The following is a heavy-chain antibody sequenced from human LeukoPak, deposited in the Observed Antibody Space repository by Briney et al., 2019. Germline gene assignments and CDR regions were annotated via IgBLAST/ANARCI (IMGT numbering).Heavy chain of an antibody. CDR1: GGSFSGCY. D-gene: IGHD2-8*01. V-gene: IGHV4-34*01. CDR3: AREGVPDY. CDR2: INHSGST. J-gene: IGHJ4*02. Sequence: PSETLSLTCAVYGGSFSGCYWSWIRQPPGKGLEWIGEINHSGSTNYNPSLKSRVTISVDTSKNQFSLKLSSVTAADTAVYYCAREGVPDYWGQGTLVTVSS.